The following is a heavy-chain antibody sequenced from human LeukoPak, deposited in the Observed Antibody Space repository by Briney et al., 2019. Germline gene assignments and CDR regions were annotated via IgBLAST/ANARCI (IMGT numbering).Heavy chain of an antibody. V-gene: IGHV3-66*01. D-gene: IGHD2-15*01. CDR1: GFTVSSNY. Sequence: PGGSLRLSCAASGFTVSSNYTSWVRQAPGKGLEWVSVIYSGGRTYYADSVKGRFTISRDNSKNTLYLQMNSLRAEDTAVYYCATIVPDVVATLTFDYWGQGTLVTVSS. CDR2: IYSGGRT. J-gene: IGHJ4*02. CDR3: ATIVPDVVATLTFDY.